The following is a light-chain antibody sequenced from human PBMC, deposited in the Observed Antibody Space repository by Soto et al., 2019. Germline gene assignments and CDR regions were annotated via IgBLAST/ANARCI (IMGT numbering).Light chain of an antibody. CDR2: GAS. CDR1: QSVDTTF. CDR3: QQYMSSVT. V-gene: IGKV3-20*01. Sequence: EIVLTQSPGSLSLSPGQRATLSCRASQSVDTTFFAWYQKKPGQAPRLLIYGASKWATGIPDRFSGSGSGTVFTLIISRLEPDDFAVYCGQQYMSSVTFGQGTKVEIK. J-gene: IGKJ1*01.